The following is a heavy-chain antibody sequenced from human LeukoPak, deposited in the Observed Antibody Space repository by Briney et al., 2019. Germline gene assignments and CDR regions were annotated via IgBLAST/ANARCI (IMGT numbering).Heavy chain of an antibody. Sequence: SVKVSCKASGGTFSSYAISWVRQAPGQGLEWMGGIIPIFGTANYAQKFQGRVTITADESTSTAYMELSSLRSEDTAVYYCARSIVATVEMFGYWGQGTLVTVSS. CDR1: GGTFSSYA. V-gene: IGHV1-69*13. CDR2: IIPIFGTA. D-gene: IGHD5-12*01. CDR3: ARSIVATVEMFGY. J-gene: IGHJ4*02.